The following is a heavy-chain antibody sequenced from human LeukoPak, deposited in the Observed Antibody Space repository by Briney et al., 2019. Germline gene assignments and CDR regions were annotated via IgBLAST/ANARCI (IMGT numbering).Heavy chain of an antibody. J-gene: IGHJ4*02. CDR1: GYTFTSYG. D-gene: IGHD6-6*01. CDR2: INPSGGST. Sequence: ASVKVSCKASGYTFTSYGINWVRQAPGQGLEWTGIINPSGGSTSYAQKFQGRVTMTRDTSTSTVYMELSSLRSEDTAVYYCAREGPYSDSSRSRFDYWGQGTLVTVSS. V-gene: IGHV1-46*01. CDR3: AREGPYSDSSRSRFDY.